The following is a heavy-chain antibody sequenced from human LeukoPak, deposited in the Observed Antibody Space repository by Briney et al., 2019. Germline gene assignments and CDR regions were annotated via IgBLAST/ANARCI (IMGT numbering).Heavy chain of an antibody. CDR2: FDPEDGET. V-gene: IGHV1-24*01. CDR1: GYTLTELS. J-gene: IGHJ4*02. D-gene: IGHD3-10*01. Sequence: GASVKVSCKVSGYTLTELSMHWVRQAPGKGLEWMGGFDPEDGETIYAQKFQGRVTMTEDTSTDTAYMELSSLRAEDTAVYYCVRTRRGRITMVRGVPHYLDYWGQGTLVTVSS. CDR3: VRTRRGRITMVRGVPHYLDY.